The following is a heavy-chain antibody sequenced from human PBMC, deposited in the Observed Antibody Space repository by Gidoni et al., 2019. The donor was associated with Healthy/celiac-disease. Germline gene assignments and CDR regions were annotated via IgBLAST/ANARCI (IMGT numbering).Heavy chain of an antibody. Sequence: QVQLVESGGGVVQPGRSLRLSCAASGFTFSSYAMHWVRQAPGKGLEWVAVISYDGSNKYYADSVKGRFTISRDNSKNTLYLQMNSLRAEDTAVYYCAGGDYDYVWGSYRYDAFDIWGQGTMVTVSS. CDR2: ISYDGSNK. V-gene: IGHV3-30-3*01. J-gene: IGHJ3*02. CDR3: AGGDYDYVWGSYRYDAFDI. D-gene: IGHD3-16*02. CDR1: GFTFSSYA.